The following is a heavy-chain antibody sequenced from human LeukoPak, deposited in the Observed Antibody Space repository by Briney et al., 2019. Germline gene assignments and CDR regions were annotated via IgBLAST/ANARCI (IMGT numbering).Heavy chain of an antibody. CDR2: ISYTVTT. CDR3: ARVGDWNDLVY. D-gene: IGHD1-1*01. CDR1: GGSISTYY. J-gene: IGHJ4*02. V-gene: IGHV4-59*01. Sequence: PSETLSLTCTVSGGSISTYYWSWIRQPPGKGLEWIGYISYTVTTNYNPSLKSRVTISVDTSKNQFSLKLSSVTAADTAVYYCARVGDWNDLVYWGQGTLVTASS.